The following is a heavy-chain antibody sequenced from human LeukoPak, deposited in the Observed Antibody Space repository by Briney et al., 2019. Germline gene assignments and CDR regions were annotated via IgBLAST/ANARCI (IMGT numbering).Heavy chain of an antibody. CDR2: IYPGDSDT. V-gene: IGHV5-51*01. CDR3: ARSGYCSSTSCYPIDY. J-gene: IGHJ4*02. D-gene: IGHD2-2*01. Sequence: GESLKISCKGSGYSFTSYWIGWVRQMPGKGLEWMGIIYPGDSDTRYSPSFQGQVTISADKSISTAYLQWSSLKAPDTAMYYCARSGYCSSTSCYPIDYWGQGTLVTVSS. CDR1: GYSFTSYW.